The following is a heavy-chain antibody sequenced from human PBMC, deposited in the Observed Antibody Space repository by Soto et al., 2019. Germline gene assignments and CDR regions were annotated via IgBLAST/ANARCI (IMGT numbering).Heavy chain of an antibody. J-gene: IGHJ6*03. CDR3: AKGGWSGYYPRVLDHYYMDV. CDR1: GFTFSSYA. Sequence: PGGSLRLSCAASGFTFSSYAMSWVRQAPGKGLEWVSAISGSGGSTYYADSVKGRFTISRDNSKNTLYLQMNSPRAEDTAVYYCAKGGWSGYYPRVLDHYYMDVWGKGTTVTVSS. D-gene: IGHD3-3*01. CDR2: ISGSGGST. V-gene: IGHV3-23*01.